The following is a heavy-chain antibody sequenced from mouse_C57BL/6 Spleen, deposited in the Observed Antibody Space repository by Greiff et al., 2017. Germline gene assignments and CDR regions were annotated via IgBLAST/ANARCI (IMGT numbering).Heavy chain of an antibody. D-gene: IGHD1-1*01. Sequence: VKLVESGPGLVAPSQSLSITCTVSGFSLTSYGVHWVRQPPGKGLEWLVVIWSDGSTTYNSALKSRLSISKDKSKSQVFLKMNSLQTDDTAMYYCARHEGSFHAMDYWGQGTSVTVSS. CDR2: IWSDGST. CDR3: ARHEGSFHAMDY. V-gene: IGHV2-6-1*01. CDR1: GFSLTSYG. J-gene: IGHJ4*01.